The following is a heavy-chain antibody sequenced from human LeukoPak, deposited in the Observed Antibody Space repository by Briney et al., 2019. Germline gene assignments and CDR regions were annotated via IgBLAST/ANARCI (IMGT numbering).Heavy chain of an antibody. Sequence: GGSLRLSCAASGFTFNTYVMSWVRQAPGKGLEWVSSISSTGGGTYSADSVKGRFTISRDNSKNTLYLQMNSLRADDTAVYYCARSTEDYYYYYMDVWDKGTTVTVSS. CDR3: ARSTEDYYYYYMDV. J-gene: IGHJ6*03. V-gene: IGHV3-23*01. CDR2: ISSTGGGT. CDR1: GFTFNTYV.